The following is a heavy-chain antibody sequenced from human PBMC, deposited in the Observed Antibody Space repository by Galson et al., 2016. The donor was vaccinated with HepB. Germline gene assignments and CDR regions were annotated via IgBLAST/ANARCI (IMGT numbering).Heavy chain of an antibody. D-gene: IGHD5-18*01. Sequence: ETLSLTYTVSGGSISGSYWTWIRQPPGKGLEWIAYMYYSGTTYYNPSLKSRVTISVDTSRNQFSLRLTSVTAADTAVYYCARTTRFSSWYSYVWFDPWGQGTLVTVSS. CDR2: MYYSGTT. CDR3: ARTTRFSSWYSYVWFDP. V-gene: IGHV4-59*01. CDR1: GGSISGSY. J-gene: IGHJ5*02.